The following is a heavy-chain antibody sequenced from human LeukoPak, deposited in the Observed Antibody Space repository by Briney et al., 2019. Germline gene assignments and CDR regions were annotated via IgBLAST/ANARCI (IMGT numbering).Heavy chain of an antibody. Sequence: GGSLRLSCAASGFTVSHYYMTWVRQAPGKGLEWISYISSTSSDIYYLDSVKGRFTISRDNAKNSLYLQMNSLRAEDTSIYYCARRGPYFDYWGQGILVTVSS. V-gene: IGHV3-11*06. D-gene: IGHD3-10*01. CDR2: ISSTSSDI. CDR3: ARRGPYFDY. J-gene: IGHJ4*02. CDR1: GFTVSHYY.